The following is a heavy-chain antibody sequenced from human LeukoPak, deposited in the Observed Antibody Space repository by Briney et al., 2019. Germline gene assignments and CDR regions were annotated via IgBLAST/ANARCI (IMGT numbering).Heavy chain of an antibody. J-gene: IGHJ5*02. Sequence: ASVKVSCKASGYTFTSYYMHWVRQAPGQGLEWMGWINPNSGGTNYAQKFQGRVTMTRDTSISTAYMELSRLRSDDTAVYYCARDRGRIVGATMRNLNWFDPWGQGTLVTVSS. V-gene: IGHV1-2*02. CDR2: INPNSGGT. CDR3: ARDRGRIVGATMRNLNWFDP. D-gene: IGHD1-26*01. CDR1: GYTFTSYY.